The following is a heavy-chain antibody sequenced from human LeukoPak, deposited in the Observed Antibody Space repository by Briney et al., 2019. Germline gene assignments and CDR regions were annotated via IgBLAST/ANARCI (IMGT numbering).Heavy chain of an antibody. CDR2: VTGNGDST. CDR3: AKVSAAGRKPDY. D-gene: IGHD6-13*01. V-gene: IGHV3-23*01. Sequence: GGTLRLSCAASGFTFSTYGMSWVRQAPAKGLEWVSIVTGNGDSTYYADSVKGRFTISRDNSKNTLYLQMNSLRAEDTAVYYRAKVSAAGRKPDYWGQGTLVTVSS. CDR1: GFTFSTYG. J-gene: IGHJ4*02.